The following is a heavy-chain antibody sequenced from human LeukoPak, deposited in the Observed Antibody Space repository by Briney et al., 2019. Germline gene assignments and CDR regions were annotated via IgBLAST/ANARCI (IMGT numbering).Heavy chain of an antibody. D-gene: IGHD5-18*01. J-gene: IGHJ4*02. Sequence: SETLSVTCTVSGGSISSSSYYWGWIRQPPGKGLEWIGSIYYSGSTYYNPSLKSRVTISVDTSKNQFSLKLSSVTAADTAVYYCAMGNGYYSLYYFDYWGQGTLVTVSS. V-gene: IGHV4-39*01. CDR3: AMGNGYYSLYYFDY. CDR2: IYYSGST. CDR1: GGSISSSSYY.